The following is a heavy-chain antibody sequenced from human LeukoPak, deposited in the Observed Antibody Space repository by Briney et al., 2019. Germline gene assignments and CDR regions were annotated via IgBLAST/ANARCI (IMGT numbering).Heavy chain of an antibody. CDR1: GFTLSSYE. CDR3: ARDASDYYDSSGYSFDI. Sequence: GGSLRLSCTVSGFTLSSYEMSWIRQAPGKGLEWVSVIYSGGSTYYADSVKGRFTISRDNSKNTLYLQMNSLRAEDTAVYYCARDASDYYDSSGYSFDIWGQGTMVTVSS. CDR2: IYSGGST. D-gene: IGHD3-22*01. V-gene: IGHV3-66*01. J-gene: IGHJ3*02.